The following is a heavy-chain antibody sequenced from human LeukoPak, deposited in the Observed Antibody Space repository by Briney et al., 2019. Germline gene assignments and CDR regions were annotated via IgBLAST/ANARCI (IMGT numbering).Heavy chain of an antibody. CDR1: GVTFSSYA. Sequence: KSGGSLRLSCAASGVTFSSYAMSWVRQAPGKGLEWVSFIDTSGSYIYYGDSLKGRVTISRDNAKNSLYLQMNGLRAEDTAVYYCARGRSITLLRGVAMSDGFDIWGQGAMVTVSS. V-gene: IGHV3-21*01. CDR2: IDTSGSYI. CDR3: ARGRSITLLRGVAMSDGFDI. D-gene: IGHD3-10*01. J-gene: IGHJ3*02.